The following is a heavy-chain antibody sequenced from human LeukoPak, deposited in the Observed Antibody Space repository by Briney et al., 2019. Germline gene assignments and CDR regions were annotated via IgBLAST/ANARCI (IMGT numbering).Heavy chain of an antibody. V-gene: IGHV4-61*08. CDR1: GGSISSGGYY. Sequence: SETLSLTCTVSGGSISSGGYYWSWIRQHPGKGLEWIGYIYYSGSTNYNPSLKSRVTISVDTSKNQFSLKLSSVTAADTAVYYCAREHSGYDQPEYYFDYWGQGTLVTVSS. D-gene: IGHD5-12*01. J-gene: IGHJ4*02. CDR3: AREHSGYDQPEYYFDY. CDR2: IYYSGST.